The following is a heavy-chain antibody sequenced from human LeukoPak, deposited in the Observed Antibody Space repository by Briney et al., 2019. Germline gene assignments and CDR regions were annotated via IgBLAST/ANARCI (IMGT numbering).Heavy chain of an antibody. D-gene: IGHD6-13*01. J-gene: IGHJ4*02. V-gene: IGHV1-18*01. CDR1: GYTFTSYG. CDR2: ISAYNGNT. CDR3: ARDRYSSSWYQPFDY. Sequence: GAPVTVSCKASGYTFTSYGISWVRQAPGQGLEWMGWISAYNGNTNYAQKLQGRVTMTTDTSTSTAYMELRSLRSDDTAVYYCARDRYSSSWYQPFDYWGQGTLVTVSS.